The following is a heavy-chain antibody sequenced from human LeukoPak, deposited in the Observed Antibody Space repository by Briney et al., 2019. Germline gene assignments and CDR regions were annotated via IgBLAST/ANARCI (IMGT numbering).Heavy chain of an antibody. D-gene: IGHD2-2*01. V-gene: IGHV3-13*05. J-gene: IGHJ6*02. CDR1: GCTFSDYD. Sequence: AGSLTLTCAASGCTFSDYDMHWIRQAPGKGLEWVSSFHTDNSPHYQVSLKGRFTISRENAKNFLFLQMNSLRAGDTAVYYCAGGSCSTNNCYEGIRGLDVWGQGTMVTVSS. CDR3: AGGSCSTNNCYEGIRGLDV. CDR2: FHTDNSP.